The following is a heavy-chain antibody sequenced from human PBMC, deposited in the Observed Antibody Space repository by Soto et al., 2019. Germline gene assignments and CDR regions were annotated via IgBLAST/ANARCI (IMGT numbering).Heavy chain of an antibody. J-gene: IGHJ6*02. CDR3: ARDEGRDYYYGMDV. V-gene: IGHV3-48*04. CDR2: ISSSGSTI. CDR1: GFTFSSYA. Sequence: EVQLLESGGGLVQPGGSLRLSCAASGFTFSSYAMSWVRQAPGKGLEWVSYISSSGSTIYYADSVKGRFTISRDNAKNSLYLQMNSLRAEDTAVYYCARDEGRDYYYGMDVWGQGTTVTVSS.